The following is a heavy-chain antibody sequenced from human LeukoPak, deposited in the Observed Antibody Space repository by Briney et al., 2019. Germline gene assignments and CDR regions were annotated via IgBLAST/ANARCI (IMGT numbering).Heavy chain of an antibody. J-gene: IGHJ4*02. CDR3: ANSSFQV. V-gene: IGHV3-30*02. CDR1: GFTFRNYG. CDR2: IGYDGSKK. Sequence: PGGSLRLSCLASGFTFRNYGMHWVRQAPGKGLEWVALIGYDGSKKFYADPVKGRFTTSRDNSMNTLFLHMNSLRVDDAAVYYCANSSFQVWGQGTLVTVSS.